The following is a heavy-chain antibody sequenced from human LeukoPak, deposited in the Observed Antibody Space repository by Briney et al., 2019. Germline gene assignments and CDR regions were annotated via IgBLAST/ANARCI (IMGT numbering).Heavy chain of an antibody. J-gene: IGHJ4*02. Sequence: GGSVTLSCAASGFTFRSFEMNWVRQAPGKGLELVSYISSSGTTIYYADSVKGRFTISRDHAKDSLYLQMNSLRAEDTAVYYCATSMPTYYFDYWGQGTLVTVSS. CDR3: ATSMPTYYFDY. D-gene: IGHD2/OR15-2a*01. V-gene: IGHV3-48*03. CDR2: ISSSGTTI. CDR1: GFTFRSFE.